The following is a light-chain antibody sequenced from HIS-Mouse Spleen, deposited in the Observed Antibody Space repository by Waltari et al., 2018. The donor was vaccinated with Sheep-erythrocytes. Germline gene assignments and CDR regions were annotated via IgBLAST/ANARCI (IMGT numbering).Light chain of an antibody. CDR3: QVWDSSSDLWV. J-gene: IGLJ3*02. CDR2: DDS. V-gene: IGLV3-21*03. CDR1: NIGSKS. Sequence: SYVLTQPPSVSVAPGKTARITCGGNNIGSKSVHWYQQKPGQAPVLVVYDDSDRPPGMPERFSGSNSGNTATLTISRVEAGDEADYYCQVWDSSSDLWVFGGGTKLTVL.